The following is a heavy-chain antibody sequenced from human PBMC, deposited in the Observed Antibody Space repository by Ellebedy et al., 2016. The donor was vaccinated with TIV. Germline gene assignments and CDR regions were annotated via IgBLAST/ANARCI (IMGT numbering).Heavy chain of an antibody. CDR2: IYYSGST. J-gene: IGHJ3*02. V-gene: IGHV4-59*01. Sequence: SETLSLTCTVSGGSISSYYWGWIRQPPGKGLEWIGYIYYSGSTNYNPSLKSRVTISVDTSKNQFSLKLSSVTAADTAVYYCARVSGGLAHDAFDIWGQGTMVTVSS. D-gene: IGHD3-10*01. CDR3: ARVSGGLAHDAFDI. CDR1: GGSISSYY.